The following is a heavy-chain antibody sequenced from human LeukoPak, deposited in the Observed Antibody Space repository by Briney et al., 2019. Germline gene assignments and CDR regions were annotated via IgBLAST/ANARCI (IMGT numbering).Heavy chain of an antibody. CDR2: IYPGDSDTRNSPSSDT. J-gene: IGHJ4*02. CDR1: GYIFTDYW. Sequence: GESLKISCKGSGYIFTDYWIGWVRQTPGKGLEWMGIIYPGDSDTRNSPSSDTRYSPSFQGQVTISADKFMTTAYLQWNSLKASDTALYYCARQNSYGSGSYYGLDFWGQGTLVTVSS. CDR3: ARQNSYGSGSYYGLDF. D-gene: IGHD3-10*01. V-gene: IGHV5-51*01.